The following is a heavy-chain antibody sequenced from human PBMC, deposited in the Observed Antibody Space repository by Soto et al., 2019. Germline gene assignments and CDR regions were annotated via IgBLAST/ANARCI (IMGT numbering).Heavy chain of an antibody. J-gene: IGHJ5*02. D-gene: IGHD2-15*01. V-gene: IGHV1-8*01. CDR2: MNPNSGNT. CDR3: ARAYCSGGSCSNWFDP. Sequence: ASVKVSCKASRYTFTSYDINWVRQATGQGLEWMGWMNPNSGNTGYAQKFQGRVTMTRNTSISTAYMELSSLRSEDTAVYYCARAYCSGGSCSNWFDPWGQGTLVTVSS. CDR1: RYTFTSYD.